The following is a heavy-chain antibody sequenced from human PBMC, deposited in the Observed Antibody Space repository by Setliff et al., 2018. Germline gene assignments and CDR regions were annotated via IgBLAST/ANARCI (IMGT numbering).Heavy chain of an antibody. CDR3: AKNGFGVVALGVNNWFDP. Sequence: SETLSLTCTVSGGSISSGNYYWGWIRQPPGKGLEWIGSIYYSGSTYYNPSLKSRVTISVDTSKNHFSLKLSSVTAEDTAVYYCAKNGFGVVALGVNNWFDPWGQGTLVTVSS. V-gene: IGHV4-39*07. J-gene: IGHJ5*02. D-gene: IGHD3-10*01. CDR2: IYYSGST. CDR1: GGSISSGNYY.